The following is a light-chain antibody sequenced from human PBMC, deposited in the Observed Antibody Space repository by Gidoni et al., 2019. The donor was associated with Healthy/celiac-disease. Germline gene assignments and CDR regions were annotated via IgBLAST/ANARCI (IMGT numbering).Light chain of an antibody. CDR2: GAS. CDR1: QSVSSN. Sequence: IVMTPPPATLSVSPGESATLSCRASQSVSSNLSWYQQKPGQAPRLLIYGASTKATGIPARFSGSGSGTEFTITISSLQSEDFAVKYCQQYNNWPPITFGQGTRLEIK. V-gene: IGKV3-15*01. J-gene: IGKJ5*01. CDR3: QQYNNWPPIT.